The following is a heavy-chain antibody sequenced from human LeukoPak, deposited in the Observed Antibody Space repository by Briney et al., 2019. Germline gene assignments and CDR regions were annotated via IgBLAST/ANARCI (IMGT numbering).Heavy chain of an antibody. CDR3: AKEPGQQLILNPFDY. D-gene: IGHD6-13*01. Sequence: GSLRLSCAASGFTFSSYAMSWVRQAPGKGLEWVSAISGSGGSTYYVDSVKGRFTITRDNSKNTLYLQMNSLKAEDTAVYYCAKEPGQQLILNPFDYWGQGTLVTVSS. J-gene: IGHJ4*02. CDR2: ISGSGGST. CDR1: GFTFSSYA. V-gene: IGHV3-23*01.